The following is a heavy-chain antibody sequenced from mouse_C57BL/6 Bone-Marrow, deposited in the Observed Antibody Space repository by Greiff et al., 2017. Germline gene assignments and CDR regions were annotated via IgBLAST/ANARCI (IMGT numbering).Heavy chain of an antibody. V-gene: IGHV1-69*01. CDR1: GYTFTSYW. CDR2: IDPSDSYT. J-gene: IGHJ1*03. D-gene: IGHD1-1*01. Sequence: QVQLQQSGAELVMPGASVKLSCKASGYTFTSYWMHWVKQRPGQGLAWIGEIDPSDSYTNYNQKFKGKSTLTVDKSSSTAYMQLSSLTSEDSAVYYCARPGGSSYWYFDVWGTGTTVTVSS. CDR3: ARPGGSSYWYFDV.